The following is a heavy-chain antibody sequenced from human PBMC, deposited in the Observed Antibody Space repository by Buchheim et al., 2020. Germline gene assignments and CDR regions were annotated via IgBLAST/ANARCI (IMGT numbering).Heavy chain of an antibody. J-gene: IGHJ5*02. CDR3: ARDVGEGAARHPDLKYNWFDP. D-gene: IGHD6-6*01. CDR2: IYHSGST. V-gene: IGHV4-4*02. CDR1: GGSISSSNW. Sequence: QVQLQESGPGLVKPSETLSLTCAVSGGSISSSNWWSWVRQPPGKGLEWIGEIYHSGSTNYNPSLKSRVTISVDKSKNQFSLKLSSVTAADTAVYYYARDVGEGAARHPDLKYNWFDPWGQGTL.